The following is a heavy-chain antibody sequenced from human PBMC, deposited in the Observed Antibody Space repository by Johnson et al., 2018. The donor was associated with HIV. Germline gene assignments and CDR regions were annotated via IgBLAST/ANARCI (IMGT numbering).Heavy chain of an antibody. CDR1: GFTFSSYW. D-gene: IGHD3-22*01. CDR3: AKERGYDSSGYNRWYVPDAFDI. J-gene: IGHJ3*02. V-gene: IGHV3-66*01. CDR2: IYSGGST. Sequence: VQLVESGGGLVQPGGSLRLSCAASGFTFSSYWMSWVRQAPGKGLEWVSVIYSGGSTYYADSVKGRFTISRDNSKNTMYLQMNSLRAEDTAVYYCAKERGYDSSGYNRWYVPDAFDIWGQGTMVTVSS.